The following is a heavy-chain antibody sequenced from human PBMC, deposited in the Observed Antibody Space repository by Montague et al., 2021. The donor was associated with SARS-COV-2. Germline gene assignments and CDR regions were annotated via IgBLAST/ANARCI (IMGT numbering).Heavy chain of an antibody. CDR2: IYHSGST. J-gene: IGHJ6*03. V-gene: IGHV4-34*01. Sequence: SETLSLTCTVSGGSISGYYWSWIRQPPGKGLEWIGEIYHSGSTNYNPSLKSRVTISMDTSKNQFSLKLSSVTAADTAVYYCARGVRQTSVRYYYYYIDVWDQGTTVTVSS. D-gene: IGHD2-2*01. CDR3: ARGVRQTSVRYYYYYIDV. CDR1: GGSISGYY.